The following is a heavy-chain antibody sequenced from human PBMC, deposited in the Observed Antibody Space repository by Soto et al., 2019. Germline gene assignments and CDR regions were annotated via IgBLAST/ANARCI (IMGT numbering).Heavy chain of an antibody. Sequence: XGSLRLSCSASGFTFNNYIMHWVRQAPGKGLEWVSSIISSISYVSYADSVRGRFTISRDNAKNSLYLQMNSLREEDTAVYYCAREFDHWGQGDRVTVSS. J-gene: IGHJ5*02. CDR3: AREFDH. V-gene: IGHV3-21*01. CDR2: IISSISYV. CDR1: GFTFNNYI.